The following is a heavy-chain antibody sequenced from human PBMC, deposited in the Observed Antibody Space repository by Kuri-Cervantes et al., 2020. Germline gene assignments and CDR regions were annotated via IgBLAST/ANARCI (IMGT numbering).Heavy chain of an antibody. CDR1: GFTFSTYR. Sequence: GGSLRLSCAASGFTFSTYRMSWVRQAPGKGLEWVANIKQDGSEKYYVDSVKGRFTISRDNAKNSLYLQMNSLRAEDTAVYYCAREVDTNWFDPWGQGTLVTVSS. V-gene: IGHV3-7*01. CDR2: IKQDGSEK. CDR3: AREVDTNWFDP. D-gene: IGHD3-9*01. J-gene: IGHJ5*02.